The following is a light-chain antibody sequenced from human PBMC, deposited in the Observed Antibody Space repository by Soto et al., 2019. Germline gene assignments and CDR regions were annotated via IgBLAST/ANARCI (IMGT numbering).Light chain of an antibody. J-gene: IGKJ2*01. CDR2: AAS. CDR3: QHLNDYRYT. Sequence: DIQLTQSPSFLSASVGDRVTITYRASQAISSSLARYQHNPGKAPKLLIYAASTLQNGVPSSFSGSGSGTEFTLTISSLQPEDFATYYCQHLNDYRYTFGQGTKVEIK. V-gene: IGKV1-9*01. CDR1: QAISSS.